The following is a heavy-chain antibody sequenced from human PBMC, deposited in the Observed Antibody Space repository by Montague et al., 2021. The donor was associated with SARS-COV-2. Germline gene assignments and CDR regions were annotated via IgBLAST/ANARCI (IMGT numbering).Heavy chain of an antibody. J-gene: IGHJ3*01. Sequence: SLRLSCAVSGFTFSNFAMTWVRQAPGKGLVWSSHINSDGSSTSYADSVEGRFTISRDNAKNTLYLQMNSLRVEDTAVYYCVRAPGSYSAFDLWGQGTMVTVSS. V-gene: IGHV3-74*01. CDR3: VRAPGSYSAFDL. D-gene: IGHD1-26*01. CDR2: INSDGSST. CDR1: GFTFSNFA.